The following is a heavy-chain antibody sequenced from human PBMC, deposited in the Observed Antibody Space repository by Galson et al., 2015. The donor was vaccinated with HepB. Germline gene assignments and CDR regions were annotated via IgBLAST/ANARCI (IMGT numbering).Heavy chain of an antibody. Sequence: SLRLSCAASGFTFSSYGMHWVRQAPGKGLEWVAVISYDGSNRYYADSVKGRFTISRDNSKNTLYLQMNSLRAEDTAVYYCARGLDNCSGGSCGVEYNWFDPWGQGTLVTVSS. CDR3: ARGLDNCSGGSCGVEYNWFDP. V-gene: IGHV3-30*03. CDR2: ISYDGSNR. CDR1: GFTFSSYG. J-gene: IGHJ5*02. D-gene: IGHD2-15*01.